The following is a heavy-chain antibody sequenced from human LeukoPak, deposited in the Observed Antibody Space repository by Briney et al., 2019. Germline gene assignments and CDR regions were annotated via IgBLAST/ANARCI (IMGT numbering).Heavy chain of an antibody. CDR3: VRGYSFGPYGMDV. CDR1: GFPFSSYA. Sequence: GGSLRLSCSASGFPFSSYAMHWVRPAPGQGLEYVSGISDSGGRPYYAYPVQGRFTISRDNSRNTLYLQMSSLRAEDTAVYFWVRGYSFGPYGMDVWGQGATVTVSS. J-gene: IGHJ6*02. D-gene: IGHD2-15*01. V-gene: IGHV3-64D*09. CDR2: ISDSGGRP.